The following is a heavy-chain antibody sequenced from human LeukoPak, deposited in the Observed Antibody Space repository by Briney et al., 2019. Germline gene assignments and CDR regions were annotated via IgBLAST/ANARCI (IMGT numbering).Heavy chain of an antibody. J-gene: IGHJ4*02. CDR1: GFTFNTHA. CDR2: LTRTGRTT. CDR3: AKDRPNFYEASGSYYKMKGDF. V-gene: IGHV3-23*01. Sequence: GGSLRLSCAASGFTFNTHAMSGVRQAPEKGLEWVSSLTRTGRTTYYADSVKGRFTISRDNLKNTVYLQMNSLRGEDTAIYYCAKDRPNFYEASGSYYKMKGDFWGQGTLVTVSS. D-gene: IGHD3-10*01.